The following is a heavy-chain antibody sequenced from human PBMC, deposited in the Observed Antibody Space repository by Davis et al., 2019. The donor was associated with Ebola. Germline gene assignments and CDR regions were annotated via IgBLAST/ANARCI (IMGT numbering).Heavy chain of an antibody. D-gene: IGHD6-13*01. CDR2: IYYSGST. V-gene: IGHV4-39*01. CDR3: ARLASSSFGY. Sequence: MPSETLSLTCTVSGGSISSSSYYWGWIRQPPGKGLEWIGSIYYSGSTCYNPSLKSRVTISVDTSKNQFSLKLSSVTAADTAVYYCARLASSSFGYWGQGTLVTVSS. CDR1: GGSISSSSYY. J-gene: IGHJ4*02.